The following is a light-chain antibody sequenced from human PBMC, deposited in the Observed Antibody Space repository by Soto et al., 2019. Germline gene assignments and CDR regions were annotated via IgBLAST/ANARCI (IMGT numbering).Light chain of an antibody. Sequence: EIVMTQSPATLSVSPGERATLSCRASQSVSSYLAWYQQRPGQAPRLLIYDASSRAPGIPDRFSGSGSETDFTLTISRLEPEDFAVYYCQQYGSSPRLTFGGGTKVEI. J-gene: IGKJ4*01. CDR3: QQYGSSPRLT. CDR1: QSVSSY. V-gene: IGKV3-20*01. CDR2: DAS.